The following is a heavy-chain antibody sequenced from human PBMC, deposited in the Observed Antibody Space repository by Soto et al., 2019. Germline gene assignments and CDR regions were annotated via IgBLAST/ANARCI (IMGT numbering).Heavy chain of an antibody. J-gene: IGHJ3*02. CDR2: IYSGGST. D-gene: IGHD3-10*01. CDR1: RFTVSSNY. V-gene: IGHV3-66*01. Sequence: PCGSLRLSCAASRFTVSSNYVIGVRQAPGKGLEWVSVIYSGGSTYYADSVKGRFTISRDNSKNTLYLQMNSLRAEDTAVYYCARVPDRGAFDIWGQGTMVTVSS. CDR3: ARVPDRGAFDI.